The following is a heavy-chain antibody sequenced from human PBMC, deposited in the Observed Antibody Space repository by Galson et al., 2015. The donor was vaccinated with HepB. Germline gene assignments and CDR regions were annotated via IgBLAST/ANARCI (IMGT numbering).Heavy chain of an antibody. CDR2: INHSGST. CDR3: ARPRLFGGDAFDI. V-gene: IGHV4-34*01. J-gene: IGHJ3*02. D-gene: IGHD3-3*01. Sequence: ETLSLTCAVYGGSFSGYYWSWIRQPPGKGLAWIGEINHSGSTNYNPSLKSRVTISVDTSKNQFSLKLRSVTAADTAVYYCARPRLFGGDAFDIWGQGTMVTVSS. CDR1: GGSFSGYY.